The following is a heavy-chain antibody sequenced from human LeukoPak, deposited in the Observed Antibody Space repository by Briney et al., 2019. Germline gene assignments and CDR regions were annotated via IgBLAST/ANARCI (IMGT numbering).Heavy chain of an antibody. V-gene: IGHV5-51*03. D-gene: IGHD1-26*01. J-gene: IGHJ4*02. CDR2: IYPGDSDA. CDR3: ARRRDLYSGSYYPFDY. Sequence: PGESLKISCQTSGYTFSDYWIGWVRQMPGKGLDWMGLIYPGDSDARYSPSFQGQVTISADKSISTAYLQWSSLKASDTAMYYCARRRDLYSGSYYPFDYWGQGTLVTVSS. CDR1: GYTFSDYW.